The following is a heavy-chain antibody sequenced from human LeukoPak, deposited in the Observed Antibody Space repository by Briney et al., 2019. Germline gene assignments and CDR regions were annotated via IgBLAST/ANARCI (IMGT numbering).Heavy chain of an antibody. CDR1: GGSISSSSYY. Sequence: PSETLSLTCTVSGGSISSSSYYWGWVRQAPGKGLEWVSVIYSGGRTYYADSVKGRFTISRDNSKNTLYFQMNSLRAEDTAVYYCARAGPSSSWHQFDYWGQGTLVTVSS. CDR3: ARAGPSSSWHQFDY. CDR2: IYSGGRT. V-gene: IGHV3-66*01. J-gene: IGHJ4*02. D-gene: IGHD6-13*01.